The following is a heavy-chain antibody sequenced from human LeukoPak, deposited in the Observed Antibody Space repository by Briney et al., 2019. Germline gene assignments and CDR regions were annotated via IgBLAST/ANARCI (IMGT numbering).Heavy chain of an antibody. CDR3: AKEGYSRGYYSYYYMDV. D-gene: IGHD6-13*01. CDR2: IKQDGSEK. Sequence: PGGSLRLSCAASGFTFSSYWMSWVRQAPGKGLEWVANIKQDGSEKYYVDSVKGRFTISRDNAKTSLYLQMNSLRAEDTAVYYCAKEGYSRGYYSYYYMDVWGKGTTVTVSS. J-gene: IGHJ6*03. CDR1: GFTFSSYW. V-gene: IGHV3-7*01.